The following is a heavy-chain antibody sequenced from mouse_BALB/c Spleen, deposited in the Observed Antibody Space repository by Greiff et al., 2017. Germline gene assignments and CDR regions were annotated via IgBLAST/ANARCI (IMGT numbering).Heavy chain of an antibody. Sequence: VQLKESGPSLVKPSQTLSLTCSVTGDSITSGYWNWIRKFPGNKLEYMGYISYSGSTYYNPSLKSRISITRDTSKNQYYLQLNSVTTEDTATYYCARYGGGSSPFDYWGQGTTLTVSS. CDR3: ARYGGGSSPFDY. CDR2: ISYSGST. CDR1: GDSITSGY. D-gene: IGHD1-1*01. V-gene: IGHV3-8*02. J-gene: IGHJ2*01.